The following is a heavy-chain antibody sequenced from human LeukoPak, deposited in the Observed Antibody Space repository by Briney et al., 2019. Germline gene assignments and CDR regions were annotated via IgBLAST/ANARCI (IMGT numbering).Heavy chain of an antibody. V-gene: IGHV3-30*18. Sequence: PGGSLRLSCAASGFTFSSYGMHWVRQAPGKGLEWVAVISYDGSNKYYADSVKGRFTISRDNSKNTLYLQMNSLRAEDTAVYYCAKFVGDFWSGLGQGYWGQGTLVTVSS. CDR1: GFTFSSYG. J-gene: IGHJ4*02. CDR2: ISYDGSNK. CDR3: AKFVGDFWSGLGQGY. D-gene: IGHD3-3*01.